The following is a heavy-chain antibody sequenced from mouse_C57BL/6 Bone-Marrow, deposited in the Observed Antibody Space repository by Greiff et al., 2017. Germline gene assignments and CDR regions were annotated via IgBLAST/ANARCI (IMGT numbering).Heavy chain of an antibody. V-gene: IGHV14-4*01. CDR2: IDPENGDT. CDR3: TTYGLFDY. Sequence: EVKLVESGAELVRPGASVKLSCTASGFNIKDDYMHWVKQRPEQGLEWIGWIDPENGDTESASKFQGKATITADTSSNTAYLQLRSLTSEDTAVYYCTTYGLFDYWGQCTTLTVSS. CDR1: GFNIKDDY. D-gene: IGHD1-1*02. J-gene: IGHJ2*01.